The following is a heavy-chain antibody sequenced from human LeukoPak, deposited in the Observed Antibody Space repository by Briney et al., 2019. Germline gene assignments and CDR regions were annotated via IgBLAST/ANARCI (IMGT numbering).Heavy chain of an antibody. CDR2: FDPEDGET. Sequence: ASVKVSCKVSGYTLTELSMHWVRQAPGKGLEWVGGFDPEDGETIYAQKFQGRVTMTEDTSTGTAYMELSSLRSEDTAVYYCARATIHYYYYMDVWGKGTTVTVSS. D-gene: IGHD5-12*01. V-gene: IGHV1-24*01. J-gene: IGHJ6*03. CDR1: GYTLTELS. CDR3: ARATIHYYYYMDV.